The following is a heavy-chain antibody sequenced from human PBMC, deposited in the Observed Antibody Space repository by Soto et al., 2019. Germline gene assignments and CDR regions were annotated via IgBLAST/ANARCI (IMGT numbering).Heavy chain of an antibody. CDR3: ARRPIMITLAGVIDYYFDF. Sequence: SETLSLTCTVSGGSISSSNYYWGWIRQPPGKGLEWIGNIYNSGSTSYNPSLRSRVTISIDTSKNQFSLKLTSVSAADTAVYYCARRPIMITLAGVIDYYFDFWGQGSLVTVSS. CDR2: IYNSGST. J-gene: IGHJ4*02. D-gene: IGHD3-16*02. V-gene: IGHV4-39*01. CDR1: GGSISSSNYY.